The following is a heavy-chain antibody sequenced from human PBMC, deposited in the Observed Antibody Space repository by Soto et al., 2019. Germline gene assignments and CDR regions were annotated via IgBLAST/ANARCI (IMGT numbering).Heavy chain of an antibody. CDR1: GFTFSSYS. D-gene: IGHD3-22*01. V-gene: IGHV3-48*02. J-gene: IGHJ1*01. CDR3: ARDPDYYDSSGYYPEYFQH. CDR2: ISSSSSTI. Sequence: GGSLRLSCAASGFTFSSYSMNWVRQAPGKGLEWVSYISSSSSTIYYADSVKGRFTISRDNAKNSLDLQMNSLRDEDTAVYYCARDPDYYDSSGYYPEYFQHWGQGTLVTVSS.